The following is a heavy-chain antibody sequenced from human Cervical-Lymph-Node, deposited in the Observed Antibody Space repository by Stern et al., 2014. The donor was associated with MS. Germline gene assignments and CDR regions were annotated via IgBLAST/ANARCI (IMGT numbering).Heavy chain of an antibody. J-gene: IGHJ4*02. CDR3: ARVMSTTVSGDY. CDR2: ISGDGSST. CDR1: GFTFSSSW. V-gene: IGHV3-74*01. D-gene: IGHD4-11*01. Sequence: EVQLVESGGGLVQPGGSLRLSCEASGFTFSSSWMHWVRKAPGKGLGWVSRISGDGSSTSYADSVKGRFPISRDNAKNTLYLQMNSLRAEDTAVYYCARVMSTTVSGDYWGQGTLVTVSS.